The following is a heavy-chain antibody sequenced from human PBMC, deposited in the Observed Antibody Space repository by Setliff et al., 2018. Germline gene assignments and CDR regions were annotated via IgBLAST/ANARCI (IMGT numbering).Heavy chain of an antibody. V-gene: IGHV3-74*03. CDR1: GFTFSAHW. CDR2: INGDASTT. J-gene: IGHJ4*02. CDR3: ARDHIVGGTGFFDH. Sequence: LRLSCAGSGFTFSAHWMHWVRQVPGKGLVWVSRINGDASTTTYADSVKGRFTISRDNTKNTLYLQMSSLRVEDTAVYYCARDHIVGGTGFFDHWGQGALVTVSS. D-gene: IGHD1-26*01.